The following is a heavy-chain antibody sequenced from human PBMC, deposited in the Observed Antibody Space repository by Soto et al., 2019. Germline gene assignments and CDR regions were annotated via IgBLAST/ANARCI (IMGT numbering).Heavy chain of an antibody. CDR2: IYWDDDK. V-gene: IGHV2-5*02. CDR1: GFSLSTSGVG. J-gene: IGHJ4*02. CDR3: AHDRWSGWYFDY. Sequence: QITLKESGPTLVKPTQTLTLTCTFSGFSLSTSGVGVGWIRQPPGKALEWLALIYWDDDKRYSPSLKSRLTITKETTNSQVVITMTNMDPVDTATYYCAHDRWSGWYFDYWGQGTLVTVSS. D-gene: IGHD6-19*01.